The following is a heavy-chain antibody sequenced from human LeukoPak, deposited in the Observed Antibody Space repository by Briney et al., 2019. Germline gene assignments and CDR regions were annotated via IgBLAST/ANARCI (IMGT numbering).Heavy chain of an antibody. J-gene: IGHJ3*02. D-gene: IGHD3-3*01. CDR1: GYSISSGYY. CDR2: IYYSGST. CDR3: ARTRITIFGVVIPDAFDI. V-gene: IGHV4-61*01. Sequence: SETLSLTCTVSGYSISSGYYWGWIRQPPGKGLEWIGYIYYSGSTNYNPSLKSRVTISVDTSKNQFSLKLSSVTAADTAVYYCARTRITIFGVVIPDAFDIWGQGTMVTVSS.